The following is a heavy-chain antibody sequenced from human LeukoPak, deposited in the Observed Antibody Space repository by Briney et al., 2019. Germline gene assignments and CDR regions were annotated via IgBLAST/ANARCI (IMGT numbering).Heavy chain of an antibody. CDR3: ARDYAYNALDI. J-gene: IGHJ3*02. V-gene: IGHV4-39*02. D-gene: IGHD5-24*01. CDR1: GGSISSGSYY. Sequence: SETLSLTCTVSGGSISSGSYYWGWIRQPPGKGLEWIGRIYYSGSTYYNPSLQSRVTISIDTSKNQFSLKLSSVTAADTAVYYCARDYAYNALDIWGQGTMVTVSS. CDR2: IYYSGST.